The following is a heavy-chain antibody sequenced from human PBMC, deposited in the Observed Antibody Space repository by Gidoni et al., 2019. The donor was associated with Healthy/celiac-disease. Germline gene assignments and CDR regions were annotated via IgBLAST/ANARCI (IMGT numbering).Heavy chain of an antibody. CDR2: IYSGGST. V-gene: IGHV3-53*01. CDR1: GFTVSSNY. D-gene: IGHD2-2*03. Sequence: EVQLVESGGGLIQPGGSLRLSCAASGFTVSSNYMSWVRQAPGKGLEWVSVIYSGGSTYYADSVKGRFTISRDNSKNTLYLQMNSLRAEDTAVYYCARDRGYCSSTSCYVSRFDPWGQGTLVTVYS. CDR3: ARDRGYCSSTSCYVSRFDP. J-gene: IGHJ5*02.